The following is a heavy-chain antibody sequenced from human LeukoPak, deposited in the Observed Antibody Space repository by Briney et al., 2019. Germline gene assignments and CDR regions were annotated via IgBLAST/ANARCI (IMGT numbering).Heavy chain of an antibody. V-gene: IGHV3-64*04. Sequence: GGSLRLSCSASGFTFSSYAMHWVRQAPGKGLEYVSGISSNGGSTHYADSVKGRFTISRDNSDNTLYLQMNSLRAGDTAVYYCTSHRDGTFDYWGQGTLVTVSS. CDR3: TSHRDGTFDY. CDR2: ISSNGGST. J-gene: IGHJ4*02. CDR1: GFTFSSYA. D-gene: IGHD5-24*01.